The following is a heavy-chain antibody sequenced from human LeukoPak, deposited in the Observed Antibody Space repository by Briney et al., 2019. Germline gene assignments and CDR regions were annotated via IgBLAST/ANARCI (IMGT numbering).Heavy chain of an antibody. J-gene: IGHJ4*01. CDR2: IRGSGTST. Sequence: RGTLRLSCAGSGFTFISYGMSWVRQPPGKGLEWVSCIRGSGTSTYYAASVKGRFTISRDNSKNTLYLQMNSLRAEDTDVYYCAKVTYRSGTYAAFDHWGQGTLVTVSS. D-gene: IGHD3-10*01. CDR3: AKVTYRSGTYAAFDH. CDR1: GFTFISYG. V-gene: IGHV3-23*01.